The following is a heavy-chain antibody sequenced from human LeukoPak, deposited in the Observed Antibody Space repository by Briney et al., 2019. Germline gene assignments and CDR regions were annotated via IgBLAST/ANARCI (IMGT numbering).Heavy chain of an antibody. CDR1: GFTFSSYW. Sequence: GGSLRLSCAASGFTFSSYWMSWVRQAPGKGLEWVANINQDGSEKYYVDSVKGRFTISRDNAKNSLYLQMNSLRAEDTAVYYCARDGHDYVWGSYRSPGDYWGQGTLVTVSS. J-gene: IGHJ4*02. V-gene: IGHV3-7*01. CDR3: ARDGHDYVWGSYRSPGDY. CDR2: INQDGSEK. D-gene: IGHD3-16*02.